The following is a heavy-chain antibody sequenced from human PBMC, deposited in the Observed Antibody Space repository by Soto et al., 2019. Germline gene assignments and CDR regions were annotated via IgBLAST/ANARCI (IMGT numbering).Heavy chain of an antibody. V-gene: IGHV1-69*14. CDR3: AILGLDVDS. J-gene: IGHJ4*02. CDR2: IIPLLGTP. Sequence: QVQLVQSGAEVQKPGSSVNVSCKASGDTPSTYAISWVRQAPGQGLEWMGGIIPLLGTPNYAQRFQGRITISADTSTRTTYMELNSVTSDDTAVFYCAILGLDVDSWGQGTRVIVSS. D-gene: IGHD3-16*01. CDR1: GDTPSTYA.